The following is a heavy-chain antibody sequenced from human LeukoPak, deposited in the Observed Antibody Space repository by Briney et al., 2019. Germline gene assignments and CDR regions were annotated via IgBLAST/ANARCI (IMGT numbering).Heavy chain of an antibody. J-gene: IGHJ4*02. D-gene: IGHD4-17*01. CDR3: ARDPYGVEGKNYFDY. Sequence: SETLSLTCTVPGASISSYDGSWMPQPAGKGLEGGGRIYTSGDTKYIPALKSRVTMSVDMSKNQVSLKLNSVTAADTAVYYCARDPYGVEGKNYFDYWGQGALVTVSS. V-gene: IGHV4-4*07. CDR2: IYTSGDT. CDR1: GASISSYD.